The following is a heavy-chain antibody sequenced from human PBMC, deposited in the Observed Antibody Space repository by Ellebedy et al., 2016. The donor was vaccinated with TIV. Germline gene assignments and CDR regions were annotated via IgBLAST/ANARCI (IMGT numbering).Heavy chain of an antibody. CDR1: GGSISSSNW. J-gene: IGHJ2*01. V-gene: IGHV4-4*02. D-gene: IGHD3-10*01. CDR3: ARKGRITMVRGVTWYFDL. CDR2: IYHSGST. Sequence: SETLSLXXAVSGGSISSSNWWSCVRQPPGKGLEWIGEIYHSGSTNYNPSLKSRVTISVDKSKNQFSLKLSSVTAADTAVYYCARKGRITMVRGVTWYFDLWGRGTLVTVSS.